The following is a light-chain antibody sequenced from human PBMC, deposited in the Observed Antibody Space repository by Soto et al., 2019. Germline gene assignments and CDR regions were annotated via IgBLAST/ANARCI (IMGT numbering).Light chain of an antibody. CDR3: QQANSFPST. V-gene: IGKV1D-12*01. CDR1: QAIGSW. J-gene: IGKJ4*01. Sequence: DIQMTQSPSSVSASVGDRVTITCRASQAIGSWLAWYQQKPGKAPMLLIYAASSLQSGVPSRFSGSGSGTDFTLTISSLQPEDFATYHCQQANSFPSTFGGGTKVEIQ. CDR2: AAS.